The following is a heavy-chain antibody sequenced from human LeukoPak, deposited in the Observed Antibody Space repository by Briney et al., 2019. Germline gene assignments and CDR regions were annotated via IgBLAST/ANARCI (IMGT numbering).Heavy chain of an antibody. J-gene: IGHJ3*02. CDR1: GFTFSSYW. CDR3: ARDSLIVVVRDAFDI. V-gene: IGHV3-7*01. CDR2: IKQDGSEK. D-gene: IGHD3-22*01. Sequence: GGSLRLSCAASGFTFSSYWMSWVRQAPGKGLEWVANIKQDGSEKYYVDSVKGRFTISRDNAKNSLYLQMNSLRAEDTAVYYCARDSLIVVVRDAFDIWGRGTMVTVSS.